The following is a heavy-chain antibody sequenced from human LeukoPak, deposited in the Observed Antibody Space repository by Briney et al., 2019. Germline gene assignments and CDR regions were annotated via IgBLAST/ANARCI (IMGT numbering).Heavy chain of an antibody. CDR2: INSDGSST. J-gene: IGHJ6*03. Sequence: GGSLRLSCAAFGFPFSSYWMHWVRQGPGKGLVWVSRINSDGSSTRYADSVKGRFTISRDNAKNSLYLQMNSLRAEDTALYYCAKAAYDILTGYQGVYYYMDVWGKGTTVTISS. CDR3: AKAAYDILTGYQGVYYYMDV. D-gene: IGHD3-9*01. CDR1: GFPFSSYW. V-gene: IGHV3-74*01.